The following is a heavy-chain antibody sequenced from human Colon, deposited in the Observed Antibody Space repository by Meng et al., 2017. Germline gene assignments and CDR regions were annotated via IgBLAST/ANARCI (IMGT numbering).Heavy chain of an antibody. J-gene: IGHJ4*02. CDR2: IYLGGSP. CDR1: GGSISSSQW. Sequence: QVQLRELGPGRVGPPGTRSLTCEVSGGSISSSQWWSWVRQPPGKGLEWIGQIYLGGSPAYSPSLESRITMSVDKSNNQFSLRLRSVTAADTAVYYCARHGGWHFDYWGQGTLVTVSS. CDR3: ARHGGWHFDY. D-gene: IGHD6-19*01. V-gene: IGHV4-4*03.